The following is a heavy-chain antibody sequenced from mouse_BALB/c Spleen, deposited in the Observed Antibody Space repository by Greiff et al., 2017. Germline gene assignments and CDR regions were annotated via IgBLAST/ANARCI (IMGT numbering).Heavy chain of an antibody. CDR3: ARGGYRDWFAY. CDR1: GFSLTGYG. D-gene: IGHD3-1*01. V-gene: IGHV2-6-7*01. CDR2: IWGDGST. J-gene: IGHJ3*01. Sequence: VQVVESGPGLVAPSQSLSITCTVSGFSLTGYGVNWVRQPPGKGLEWLGMIWGDGSTDYNSALKSRLSISKDNSKSQVFLKMNSLQTDDTARYYCARGGYRDWFAYWGQGTLVTVSA.